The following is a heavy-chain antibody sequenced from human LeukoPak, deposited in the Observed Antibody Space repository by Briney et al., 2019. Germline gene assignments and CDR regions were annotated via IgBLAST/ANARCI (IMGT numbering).Heavy chain of an antibody. CDR1: GSTVGSNY. D-gene: IGHD3-10*01. CDR2: IYSGGRT. J-gene: IGHJ4*02. CDR3: ARDLLGSYYS. Sequence: PGGSLRLSCAASGSTVGSNYMSWVRQAPGKGLEWVSVIYSGGRTYYADSVKGRFTISRDNSKNTLYLQMNSLRAEDTAVYYCARDLLGSYYSWGQGTLVTVSS. V-gene: IGHV3-66*01.